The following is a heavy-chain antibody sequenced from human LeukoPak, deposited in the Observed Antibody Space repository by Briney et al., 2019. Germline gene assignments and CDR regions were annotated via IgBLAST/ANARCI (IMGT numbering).Heavy chain of an antibody. J-gene: IGHJ4*02. CDR3: ATGGPDIVVVPAAIGGDY. CDR1: GFTFSSYA. D-gene: IGHD2-2*01. Sequence: GGSLRLSCAASGFTFSSYAMSWLRQAPGKGLEWVSAISGSGGSTYYADSVKGRLTISRDNSKNTLYLQMNSLRAEDTAVYYCATGGPDIVVVPAAIGGDYWGQGTLVTVSS. V-gene: IGHV3-23*01. CDR2: ISGSGGST.